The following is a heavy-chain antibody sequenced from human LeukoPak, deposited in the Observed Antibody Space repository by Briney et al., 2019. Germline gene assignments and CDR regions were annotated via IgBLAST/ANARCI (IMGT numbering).Heavy chain of an antibody. CDR1: GFTVSSNY. D-gene: IGHD3-16*02. CDR2: YSGGST. V-gene: IGHV3-53*01. J-gene: IGHJ6*04. CDR3: AKSYLSYYGMDL. Sequence: GGSLRLSCAASGFTVSSNYMSWVRQAPGKRLEWVSIYSGGSTYYADSVKGRFTISRDNSKNTLYLQMNSLRAEDTATYYCAKSYLSYYGMDLWGKGTTVTVSP.